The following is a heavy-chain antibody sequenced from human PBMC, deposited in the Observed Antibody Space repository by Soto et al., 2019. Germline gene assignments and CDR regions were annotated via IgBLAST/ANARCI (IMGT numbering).Heavy chain of an antibody. CDR1: GGSFSGYY. D-gene: IGHD1-7*01. J-gene: IGHJ6*02. CDR3: ARGRTGTTPGYSMDV. Sequence: PSETLSLTCAVYGGSFSGYYWSWIRQPPGKGLEWIGEINHSGSTNYNPSLKSRVTISVDTSKNQFSLKLSSVTAADTAVYYCARGRTGTTPGYSMDVWGQGTTVTV. V-gene: IGHV4-34*01. CDR2: INHSGST.